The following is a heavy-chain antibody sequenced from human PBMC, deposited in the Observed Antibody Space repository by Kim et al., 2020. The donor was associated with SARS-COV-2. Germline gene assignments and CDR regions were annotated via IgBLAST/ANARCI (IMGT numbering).Heavy chain of an antibody. CDR1: GFTFSSYA. V-gene: IGHV3-23*01. J-gene: IGHJ4*02. CDR3: AKDPRDGYSSSWYVY. CDR2: ISGSGGST. D-gene: IGHD6-13*01. Sequence: GGSLRLSCAASGFTFSSYAMSWVRQAPGKGLEWVSAISGSGGSTYYADSVKGRFTISRDNSKNTLYLQMNSLRAEDTAVYYCAKDPRDGYSSSWYVYWGQGTLVTVSS.